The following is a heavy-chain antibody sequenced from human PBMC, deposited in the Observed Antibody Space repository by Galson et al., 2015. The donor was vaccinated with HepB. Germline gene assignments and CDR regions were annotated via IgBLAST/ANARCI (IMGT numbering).Heavy chain of an antibody. CDR2: IIPILGIA. CDR1: GGTFSSYA. V-gene: IGHV1-69*04. D-gene: IGHD2-15*01. CDR3: ARVPLWGVYCSGGSCYFDY. J-gene: IGHJ4*02. Sequence: SVKVSCKASGGTFSSYAISWVRQAPGQGLEWMGRIIPILGIANYAQKFQGRVTITADKSTSTAYMELSSLRSEDTAVYYCARVPLWGVYCSGGSCYFDYWGQGTLVTVSS.